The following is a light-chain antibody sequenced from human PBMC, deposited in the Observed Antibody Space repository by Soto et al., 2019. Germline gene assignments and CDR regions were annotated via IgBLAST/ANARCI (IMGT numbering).Light chain of an antibody. CDR2: AAS. V-gene: IGKV1-8*01. Sequence: AIRMTQSPSSFSASTGDRVTITCRASQGISSYLALYQQKPGKAPKLLVYAASTLQYGGPSRFSGSGSGTDFTLTISCQQSEDFAAYFCQQYYTYTQTFGQGTKLEIK. CDR1: QGISSY. J-gene: IGKJ2*01. CDR3: QQYYTYTQT.